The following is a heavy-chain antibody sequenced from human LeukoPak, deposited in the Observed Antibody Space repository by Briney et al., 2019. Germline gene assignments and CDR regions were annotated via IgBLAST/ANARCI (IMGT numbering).Heavy chain of an antibody. CDR3: ARGGSSGWYFDY. Sequence: PGGSLRLSCAASGFTFSSYSMNWVRQAPGKGLEWVSSISSSSSYIYYADSVKGRFTISRDNAKNSLYLQMNSLRAEDTAVYYCARGGSSGWYFDYWGQGILVTVSS. J-gene: IGHJ4*02. V-gene: IGHV3-21*01. CDR1: GFTFSSYS. CDR2: ISSSSSYI. D-gene: IGHD6-19*01.